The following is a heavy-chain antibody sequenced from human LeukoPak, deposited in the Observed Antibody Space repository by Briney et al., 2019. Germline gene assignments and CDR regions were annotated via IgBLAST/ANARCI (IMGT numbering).Heavy chain of an antibody. CDR3: ARDLGELLIDY. CDR1: GGSISSYY. CDR2: IYYSGST. D-gene: IGHD1-26*01. V-gene: IGHV4-59*01. J-gene: IGHJ4*02. Sequence: PSETPSLTCTVSGGSISSYYWSWIRQPPGKGLEWIGYIYYSGSTNYKPSLKSRVTISVDTSKNQFSLKLSSVTAADTAVYYCARDLGELLIDYWGQGTLVTVSS.